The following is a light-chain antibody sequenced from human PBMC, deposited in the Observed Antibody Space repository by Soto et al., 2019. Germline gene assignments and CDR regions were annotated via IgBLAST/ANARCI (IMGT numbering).Light chain of an antibody. Sequence: DIQMTQSPSPLSASVGDRVTITCRASQSSSTWLAWYQQKPGKAPKLLIYKASSLESGVPSRFSGSGSGTEFTLTISSLQPDDSATYYCQQYINRWTFGQGTKVEIK. CDR2: KAS. J-gene: IGKJ1*01. CDR1: QSSSTW. V-gene: IGKV1-5*03. CDR3: QQYINRWT.